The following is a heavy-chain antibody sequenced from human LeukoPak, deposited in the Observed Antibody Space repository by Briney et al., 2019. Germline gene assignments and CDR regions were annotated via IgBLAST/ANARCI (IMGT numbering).Heavy chain of an antibody. CDR3: AELGITMIGGV. Sequence: GGSLRLSCAASGFTFSSYAMSWVRQAPGKGLEWVSAISGSGGSTYYADSVKGRFTISRDNSKNTLYLQMNSLRAEETAVYCCAELGITMIGGVWGKGTTVTISS. CDR2: ISGSGGST. J-gene: IGHJ6*04. CDR1: GFTFSSYA. D-gene: IGHD3-10*02. V-gene: IGHV3-23*01.